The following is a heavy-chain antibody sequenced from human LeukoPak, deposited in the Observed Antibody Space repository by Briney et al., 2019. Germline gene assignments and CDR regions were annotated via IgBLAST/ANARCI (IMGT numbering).Heavy chain of an antibody. CDR2: ISYDGSNK. CDR3: ARDHIAVAGTAVDY. V-gene: IGHV3-30-3*01. CDR1: GFTFSSYA. D-gene: IGHD6-19*01. J-gene: IGHJ4*02. Sequence: GGSLRLSCAASGFTFSSYAMHWVRQAPGKGLEWVAVISYDGSNKYYADSVKGRFTISRDNSKNTLYLQMNSLRAEDTAVYYCARDHIAVAGTAVDYWGQGTLVTVSS.